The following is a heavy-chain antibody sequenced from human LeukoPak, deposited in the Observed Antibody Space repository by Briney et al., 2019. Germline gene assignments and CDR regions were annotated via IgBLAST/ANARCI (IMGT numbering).Heavy chain of an antibody. CDR2: IYYSGST. CDR3: ARGLRQWLETSYYYYYGMDV. CDR1: GGSISSGDYY. J-gene: IGHJ6*02. D-gene: IGHD6-19*01. V-gene: IGHV4-30-4*01. Sequence: SQTLSLTCTVSGGSISSGDYYWRWLRQPPGKGLEWIGYIYYSGSTYYNPSLKNRVTISVDTSKNQFSLKLSSVTAADTAVYYCARGLRQWLETSYYYYYGMDVWGQGTTVTVSS.